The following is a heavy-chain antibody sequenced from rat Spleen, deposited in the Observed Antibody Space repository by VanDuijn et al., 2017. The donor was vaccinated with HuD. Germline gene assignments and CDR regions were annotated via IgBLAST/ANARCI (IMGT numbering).Heavy chain of an antibody. CDR3: AREDYYNGNWYFDF. CDR1: GFNFSDYA. CDR2: ISDSGSRI. J-gene: IGHJ1*01. D-gene: IGHD1-1*01. Sequence: EVQLVESGGGLVQPGNSLKLSCAASGFNFSDYAMAWVRQSPEKGLEWVTTISDSGSRIYYPDSVKGRFTISRDNAKSSLYLQMNSLKSEDTATYYCAREDYYNGNWYFDFWGPGTMVTVSS. V-gene: IGHV5-17*01.